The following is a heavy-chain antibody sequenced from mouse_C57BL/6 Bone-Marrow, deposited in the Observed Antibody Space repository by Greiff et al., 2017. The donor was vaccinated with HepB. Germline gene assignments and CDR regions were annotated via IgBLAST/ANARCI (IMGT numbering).Heavy chain of an antibody. D-gene: IGHD1-1*01. J-gene: IGHJ1*03. Sequence: QVQLQQPGAELVMPGASVKLSCKASGYTFTSYWMHWVKQRPGQGLEWIGEIDPSDSYTNYNQKFKGKSTLTVDKSSSTAYMQLSSLTSEDSAVYYCARWGYGSSYVLHWYFDVWGTGTTVTVSS. CDR2: IDPSDSYT. CDR1: GYTFTSYW. V-gene: IGHV1-69*01. CDR3: ARWGYGSSYVLHWYFDV.